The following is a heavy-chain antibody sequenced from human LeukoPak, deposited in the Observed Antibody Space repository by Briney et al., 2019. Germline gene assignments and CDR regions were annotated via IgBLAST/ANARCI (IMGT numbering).Heavy chain of an antibody. Sequence: ASVKVSCKASGYTFTSYDINWVRQATGQGLEWMGWMNPNSGNTGYAQKFQGRVTMTRNTSISTAYMELSSLRSEDTAVYYCARGRASILWFGEGYMDVWGKGTTVTISS. J-gene: IGHJ6*03. CDR1: GYTFTSYD. CDR2: MNPNSGNT. CDR3: ARGRASILWFGEGYMDV. V-gene: IGHV1-8*01. D-gene: IGHD3-10*01.